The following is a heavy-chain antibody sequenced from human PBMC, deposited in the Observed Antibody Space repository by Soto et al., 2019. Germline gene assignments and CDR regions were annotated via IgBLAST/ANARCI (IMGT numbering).Heavy chain of an antibody. D-gene: IGHD3-22*01. V-gene: IGHV3-48*03. CDR3: AREGSYDTMDY. CDR2: ISSSGSTV. Sequence: GSLRLSCVASGFTFSSSVMNWVRLAPGKGLEWVSYISSSGSTVYHADSVEGRLTISRDNAKNSLFLQMNSLRAEDTALYYCAREGSYDTMDYWGLGTLVPVSS. CDR1: GFTFSSSV. J-gene: IGHJ4*02.